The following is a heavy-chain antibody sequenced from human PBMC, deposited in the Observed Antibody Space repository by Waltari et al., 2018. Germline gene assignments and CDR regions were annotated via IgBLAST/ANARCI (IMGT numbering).Heavy chain of an antibody. CDR2: IWYDGSFK. CDR3: ARDGDHGRAGFCDY. Sequence: HGVRHATGKGLEWVAVIWYDGSFKYYTDSVKGRFTSSRDKSKHTMYLQMNSLRAEDTAGYYCARDGDHGRAGFCDYWGQGTLVTVSA. J-gene: IGHJ4*02. D-gene: IGHD3-10*01. V-gene: IGHV3-33*01.